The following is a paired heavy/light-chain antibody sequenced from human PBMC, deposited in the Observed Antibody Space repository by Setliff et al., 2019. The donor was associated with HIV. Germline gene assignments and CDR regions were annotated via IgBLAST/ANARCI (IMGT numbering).Heavy chain of an antibody. CDR3: ARGLGYESYAFDI. V-gene: IGHV4-34*01. CDR2: INHSGKT. CDR1: GGSFSGYY. D-gene: IGHD5-12*01. J-gene: IGHJ3*02. Sequence: QVQLQQWGAGLLKPSESLSLTCAVYGGSFSGYYWTWIRQPPGKGLEWIGEINHSGKTNYNMSLKSRLIISVDMSKNQFSLKLNSVTAADTAVYYCARGLGYESYAFDIWGQGTMVTVS.
Light chain of an antibody. Sequence: QSALTQPPSASGSLGQSVTISCTGTSSDVGGYNYVSWYQQYPGKAPQLMIYEVTKRPSGVPDRFSGSKSGNTASLTVSGLQPEDEADYYCSSYAGSNNFRVFGTGTKVTVL. CDR3: SSYAGSNNFRV. CDR1: SSDVGGYNY. V-gene: IGLV2-8*01. CDR2: EVT. J-gene: IGLJ1*01.